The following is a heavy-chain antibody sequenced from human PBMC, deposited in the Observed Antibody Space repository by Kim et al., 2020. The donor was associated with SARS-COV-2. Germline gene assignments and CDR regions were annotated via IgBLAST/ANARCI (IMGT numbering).Heavy chain of an antibody. V-gene: IGHV3-23*01. CDR3: AKDSEYSSSWTPVDWFQH. Sequence: KGRFTISRDNSKNTLYLQMNSLRAEDTAVYYCAKDSEYSSSWTPVDWFQHWGQGTLVTVSS. D-gene: IGHD6-13*01. J-gene: IGHJ1*01.